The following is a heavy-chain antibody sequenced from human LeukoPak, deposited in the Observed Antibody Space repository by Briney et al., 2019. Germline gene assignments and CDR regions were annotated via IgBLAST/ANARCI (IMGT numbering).Heavy chain of an antibody. CDR3: ARDYTYRSSSIIDY. CDR1: GFTFRSYS. Sequence: GGSLRLSCAASGFTFRSYSMNWVRQAPGKGLEWVSYISSSSSTIYYADSVKGRFTISRDNAKNSLYLQMHSLRDEDTAVYYCARDYTYRSSSIIDYWGQGTLVTVSS. V-gene: IGHV3-48*02. D-gene: IGHD6-6*01. CDR2: ISSSSSTI. J-gene: IGHJ4*02.